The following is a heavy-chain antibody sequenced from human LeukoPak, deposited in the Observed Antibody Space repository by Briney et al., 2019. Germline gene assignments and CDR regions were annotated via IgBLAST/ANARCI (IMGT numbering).Heavy chain of an antibody. CDR2: IKSKRDGGAT. Sequence: ETLSLTCTVSGGSISSYYWSWIRQPPGKGLEWLGRIKSKRDGGATEYVESVIGRFIISRDDSKETLYLHMNSLKTDDTAMYFCTTDPRYWGQGTLVTVSS. CDR3: TTDPRY. V-gene: IGHV3-15*01. J-gene: IGHJ4*02. CDR1: GGSISSYY.